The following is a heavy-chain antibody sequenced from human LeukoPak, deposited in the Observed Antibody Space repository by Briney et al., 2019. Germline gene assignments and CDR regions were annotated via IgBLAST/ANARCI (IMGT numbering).Heavy chain of an antibody. Sequence: GASVKVSCKASGYTFTSYDINWVRQATGQGLEWMGWMNPNSGNTGYAQKFQGRVTMTRNTSISTAYMELSSLRSDDTAVYYCARGYDILTGYNYWGQGTLVTVSS. J-gene: IGHJ4*02. CDR1: GYTFTSYD. CDR2: MNPNSGNT. D-gene: IGHD3-9*01. V-gene: IGHV1-8*01. CDR3: ARGYDILTGYNY.